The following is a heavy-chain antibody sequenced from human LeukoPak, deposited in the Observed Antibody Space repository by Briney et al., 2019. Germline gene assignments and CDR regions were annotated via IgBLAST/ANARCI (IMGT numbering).Heavy chain of an antibody. CDR1: GGSITNNNYY. CDR3: ARHPELGYHFWTGYSIFYMDV. D-gene: IGHD3/OR15-3a*01. J-gene: IGHJ6*03. CDR2: IYCSGRI. Sequence: PSETLSLTCSVSGGSITNNNYYWGWIRQSPGKGLEWIASIYCSGRIYNNPSLKSRVTISVDTSKNQFSLRLNSVTAADTAVYYCARHPELGYHFWTGYSIFYMDVWGKGTTVTVSS. V-gene: IGHV4-39*01.